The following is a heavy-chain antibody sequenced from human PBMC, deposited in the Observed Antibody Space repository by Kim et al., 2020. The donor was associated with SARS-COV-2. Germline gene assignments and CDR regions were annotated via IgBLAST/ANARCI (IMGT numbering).Heavy chain of an antibody. Sequence: SETLSLTCAVYGGSFSGYSWSWIRQPPGKGLEWIGEINHSGSTNYNLSLKSRLTISVDTSKSQFSLQLSSVTAADTAVYYCARGGVVGARNSALRNWIDVGFISNWFDPWGQGTLVTVSS. V-gene: IGHV4-34*01. J-gene: IGHJ5*02. CDR3: ARGGVVGARNSALRNWIDVGFISNWFDP. D-gene: IGHD1-1*01. CDR1: GGSFSGYS. CDR2: INHSGST.